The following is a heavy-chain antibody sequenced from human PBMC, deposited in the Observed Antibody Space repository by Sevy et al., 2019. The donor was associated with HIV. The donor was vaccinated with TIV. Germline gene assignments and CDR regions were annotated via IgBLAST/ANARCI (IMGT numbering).Heavy chain of an antibody. CDR1: GFTCGDYA. J-gene: IGHJ3*01. D-gene: IGHD2-15*01. CDR2: IRSKTYGGTT. V-gene: IGHV3-49*03. CDR3: SRVGSEGPVVQRDAFDF. Sequence: GGSLRLSCTASGFTCGDYAMSWFRQAPGKGLEWVGFIRSKTYGGTTEYAVSMKGILNISRGYSKSIAYMKMNRLKNEDKVVYYCSRVGSEGPVVQRDAFDFWGQGTMVTVSS.